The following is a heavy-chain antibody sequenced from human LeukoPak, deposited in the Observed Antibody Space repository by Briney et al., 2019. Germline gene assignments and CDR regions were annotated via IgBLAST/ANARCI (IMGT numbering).Heavy chain of an antibody. J-gene: IGHJ6*02. Sequence: GGSLRLSCAASGFRFTSYWMTWVRQAPGKGLEWVGNIGQDGSVKNYADSVKGRFTISRDNAKNSLYLQLNSLRPEGSALYYCAKHMVPTNTFLFYGLDVWGQGTTVTVSS. CDR2: IGQDGSVK. CDR1: GFRFTSYW. V-gene: IGHV3-7*03. CDR3: AKHMVPTNTFLFYGLDV. D-gene: IGHD3-10*01.